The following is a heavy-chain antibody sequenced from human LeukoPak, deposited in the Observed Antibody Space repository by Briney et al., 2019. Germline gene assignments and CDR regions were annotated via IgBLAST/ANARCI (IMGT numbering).Heavy chain of an antibody. CDR1: GGSISSGSYY. CDR2: IYTSGST. CDR3: ASGGEYQLLSFDY. V-gene: IGHV4-61*02. J-gene: IGHJ4*02. Sequence: SETLSLTCTVSGGSISSGSYYWSWIRQPAGKGLEWIGRIYTSGSTNYNPSLKSRVTISVDTSKNQFSLKLSSVTAADTAVYYCASGGEYQLLSFDYWGQGTLVTVSS. D-gene: IGHD2-2*01.